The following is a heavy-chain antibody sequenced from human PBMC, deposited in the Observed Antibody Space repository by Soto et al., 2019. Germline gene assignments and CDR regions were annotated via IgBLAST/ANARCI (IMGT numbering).Heavy chain of an antibody. CDR2: INSDGSST. D-gene: IGHD2-2*01. CDR1: GFTFSSYW. J-gene: IGHJ4*02. Sequence: EEQLVESGGGLVQPGGSLRLSCAASGFTFSSYWMHWVRQAPGKGLVWVSRINSDGSSTSYADSVKGRFTISRDNPKNTLYLQMNSLRAEDTAVYYCARDRGYCRSTSCSQFGYWGQGTLVTVSS. CDR3: ARDRGYCRSTSCSQFGY. V-gene: IGHV3-74*01.